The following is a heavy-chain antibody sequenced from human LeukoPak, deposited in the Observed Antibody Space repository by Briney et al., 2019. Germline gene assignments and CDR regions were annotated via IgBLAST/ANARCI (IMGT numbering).Heavy chain of an antibody. CDR3: ARGSYYGSGSYYYPLGFDY. CDR2: ISAYNGNT. D-gene: IGHD3-10*01. Sequence: ASVKVSCKASGYTFTSYGISWVRQAPGQGLEWMGWISAYNGNTNYAQELQGRVTMTTDTSTSTAYMELRSLRSDDTAVYYCARGSYYGSGSYYYPLGFDYWGQGTLVTVSS. V-gene: IGHV1-18*01. J-gene: IGHJ4*02. CDR1: GYTFTSYG.